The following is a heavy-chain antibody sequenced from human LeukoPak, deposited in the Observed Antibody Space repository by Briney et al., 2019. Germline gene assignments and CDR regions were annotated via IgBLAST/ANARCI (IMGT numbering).Heavy chain of an antibody. Sequence: SETLSLTCAVSGGSISSGGYSWSWLRQPPGKGLEWIGYIYHSGSTYYNPSLKSRVTISVDRSKNQFSLKLSSVTAADTAVYYCARSTVTQGGDAFDIWGQGTMVTVSS. V-gene: IGHV4-30-2*01. CDR1: GGSISSGGYS. CDR3: ARSTVTQGGDAFDI. CDR2: IYHSGST. J-gene: IGHJ3*02. D-gene: IGHD4-17*01.